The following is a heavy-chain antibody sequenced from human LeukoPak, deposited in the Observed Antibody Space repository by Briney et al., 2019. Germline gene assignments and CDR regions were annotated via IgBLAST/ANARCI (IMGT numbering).Heavy chain of an antibody. CDR3: VRQGGSALPYYFDS. CDR1: GYKFTTSW. CDR2: IYPHDSDT. J-gene: IGHJ4*02. D-gene: IGHD3-10*01. V-gene: IGHV5-51*01. Sequence: GESLKISCQGSGYKFTTSWIGWVRQVPGKGLEFMGIIYPHDSDTKYSPSSQGQVTMTVDKSINTAYLQWSGLKASDTAIYYCVRQGGSALPYYFDSWGQGSLVIVSS.